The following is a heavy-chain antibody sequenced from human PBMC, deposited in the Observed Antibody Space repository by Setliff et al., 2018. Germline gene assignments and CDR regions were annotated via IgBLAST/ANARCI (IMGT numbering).Heavy chain of an antibody. V-gene: IGHV3-7*01. J-gene: IGHJ4*02. Sequence: GGSLRLSCAASGFSFSNYWMSWVRQAPGKGLEWEANINQDGSEKYFVGSVKGRFTISRDNAKNSLYLQMNSLRAEDAAVYYCAREGHNWNYVLPYFDYWGQGTLVTVSS. CDR2: INQDGSEK. CDR3: AREGHNWNYVLPYFDY. CDR1: GFSFSNYW. D-gene: IGHD1-7*01.